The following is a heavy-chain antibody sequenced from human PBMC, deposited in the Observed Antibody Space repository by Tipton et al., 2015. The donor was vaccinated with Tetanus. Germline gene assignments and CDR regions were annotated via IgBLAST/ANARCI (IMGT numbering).Heavy chain of an antibody. V-gene: IGHV4-59*01. CDR3: ARTSGYLYSNH. CDR1: GGSISTYH. CDR2: IDYFGTT. D-gene: IGHD3-3*01. Sequence: TLSLTCTVSGGSISTYHWNWIRQSPGKGLEWIGYIDYFGTTKYNPSLKSRVAMSVDTSKNQLSLKLNSVTSAGTAVYYCARTSGYLYSNHWGQGTLVTVSS. J-gene: IGHJ1*01.